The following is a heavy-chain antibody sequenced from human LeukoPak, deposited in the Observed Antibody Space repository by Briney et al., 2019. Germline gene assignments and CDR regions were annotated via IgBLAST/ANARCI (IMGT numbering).Heavy chain of an antibody. Sequence: KTSETLSLTCTVSGGSISSYYWTWIRQPPGKGLEWIGYIFYTGSTNYNPSLKSRVTMSVDTSKSQFSLNLSSVTAADTAVYYCARGSGSSRLYWGQGTLVTVSS. D-gene: IGHD6-13*01. CDR2: IFYTGST. CDR3: ARGSGSSRLY. J-gene: IGHJ4*02. CDR1: GGSISSYY. V-gene: IGHV4-59*08.